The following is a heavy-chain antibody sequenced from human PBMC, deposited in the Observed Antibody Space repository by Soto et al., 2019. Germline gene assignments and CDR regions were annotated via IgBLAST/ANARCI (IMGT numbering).Heavy chain of an antibody. J-gene: IGHJ5*02. CDR3: ARGVKYGAYSRWFDP. V-gene: IGHV1-8*01. D-gene: IGHD4-17*01. CDR1: GNTFTSYD. CDR2: MNPNSGNT. Sequence: QVQLVQSGAEVKKPGASVKVSCKASGNTFTSYDINWVRQATGQGLEYLGWMNPNSGNTAYVQKFQGRVTMTWDTSIXTAYMELSGLRSEDTAVYFCARGVKYGAYSRWFDPWGQGTLVTVSS.